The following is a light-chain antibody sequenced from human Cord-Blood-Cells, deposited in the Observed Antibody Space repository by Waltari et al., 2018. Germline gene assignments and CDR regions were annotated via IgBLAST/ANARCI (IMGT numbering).Light chain of an antibody. CDR1: QSVSSSY. J-gene: IGKJ1*01. CDR3: QQYGSSTGT. V-gene: IGKV3-20*01. Sequence: EIVLTQSPGTLSLSPGEIATLSFRASQSVSSSYLAWYQQKPGQAPRLLIYGASSRATGIPDRFSGSGSGTDFTLTISRLEPEDFAVYYCQQYGSSTGTFGQGTKVEIK. CDR2: GAS.